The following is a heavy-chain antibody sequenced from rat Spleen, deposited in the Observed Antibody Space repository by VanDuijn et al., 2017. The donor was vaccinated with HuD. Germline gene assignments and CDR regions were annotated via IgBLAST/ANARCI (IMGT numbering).Heavy chain of an antibody. V-gene: IGHV3-4*01. CDR2: ISYSGST. Sequence: EIQLQESGPGLVKPSQSLSLTCSVTGYTITSGYDWSWIRKFPGNKMEWMGYISYSGSTNYNPSLKSRISITGDTSKNQFFLQLNSVTTEDTATDYCARAYNNWFAYWGQGTLVTVSS. CDR3: ARAYNNWFAY. J-gene: IGHJ3*01. D-gene: IGHD1-2*01. CDR1: GYTITSGY.